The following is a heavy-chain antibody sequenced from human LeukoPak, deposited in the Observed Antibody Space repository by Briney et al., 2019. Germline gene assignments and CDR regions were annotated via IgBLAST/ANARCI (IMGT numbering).Heavy chain of an antibody. CDR1: GFMFSSSG. D-gene: IGHD2-21*02. CDR3: AKEGVVVTASLGY. J-gene: IGHJ4*02. V-gene: IGHV3-30*18. Sequence: PGGSLRLSCAASGFMFSSSGMHWVRQAPGKGLEWVAVISYDGSNKYYADSVKGRFTISRDNSKNTLYLQMNSLRAEDTAVYYCAKEGVVVTASLGYWGQGTLVTVSS. CDR2: ISYDGSNK.